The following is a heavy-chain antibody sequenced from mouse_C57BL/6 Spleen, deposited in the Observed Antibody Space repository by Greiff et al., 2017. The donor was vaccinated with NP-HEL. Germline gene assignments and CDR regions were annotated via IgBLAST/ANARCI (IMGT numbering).Heavy chain of an antibody. J-gene: IGHJ4*01. CDR1: GYTFTDYY. V-gene: IGHV1-19*01. CDR3: ARRTGRGYAMDY. Sequence: EVQLQQSGPVLVKPGASVKMSCKASGYTFTDYYMNWVKQSHGKSLEWIGVINPYNGGTSYNQKFNGKATLTVDKSSSTAYMELNSLTSADSAVYYCARRTGRGYAMDYWGQGTSVTVSS. CDR2: INPYNGGT. D-gene: IGHD4-1*01.